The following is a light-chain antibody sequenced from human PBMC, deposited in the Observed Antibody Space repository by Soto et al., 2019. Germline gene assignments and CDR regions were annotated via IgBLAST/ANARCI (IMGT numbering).Light chain of an antibody. CDR1: QSVSSSY. J-gene: IGKJ1*01. Sequence: EIELTQSPATLSLSPGERATLSCRASQSVSSSYLAWYQQNPGQTPRLLIYGASSRATGIPDRFSGSGSGTDFTLTISRLEPEDFAVYYCQQYGSSPRTFGQGTKVDIK. CDR3: QQYGSSPRT. V-gene: IGKV3-20*01. CDR2: GAS.